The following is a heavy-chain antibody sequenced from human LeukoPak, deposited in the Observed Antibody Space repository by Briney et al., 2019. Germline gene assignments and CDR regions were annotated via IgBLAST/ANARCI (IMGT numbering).Heavy chain of an antibody. Sequence: GGSLRLSCAASGFTFSSYGMHWVRQAPGKGLEWVAVISYDGSNKYYADSVKGRFTISRDNSKNTLYLQMNSLRAEDTAVYYCAKIYGDYVDYWGQGTLVTVSS. D-gene: IGHD4-17*01. CDR2: ISYDGSNK. CDR3: AKIYGDYVDY. V-gene: IGHV3-30*18. CDR1: GFTFSSYG. J-gene: IGHJ4*02.